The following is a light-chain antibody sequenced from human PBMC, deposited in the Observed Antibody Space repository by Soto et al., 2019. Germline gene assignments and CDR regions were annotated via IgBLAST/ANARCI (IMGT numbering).Light chain of an antibody. CDR1: SSDVGGYNY. V-gene: IGLV2-8*01. J-gene: IGLJ1*01. CDR2: EVT. Sequence: QSALTQPPSASGSPGQSVTISCTGASSDVGGYNYVSWYQQHPGKAPKLMIYEVTKRPSGVPDRFSGSKSGNTASLTVSGLQPEDEADYYCSSYAGGNNAYVFGPGTKLTVL. CDR3: SSYAGGNNAYV.